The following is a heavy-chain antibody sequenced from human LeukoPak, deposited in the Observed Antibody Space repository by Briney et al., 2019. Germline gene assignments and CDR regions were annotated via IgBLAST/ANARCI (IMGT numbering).Heavy chain of an antibody. J-gene: IGHJ4*02. Sequence: PSETLSLTCTVSGGSVSSGSYYWSWIRQPPGKGLEWIGYIYYSGSTNYNPSLKSRVTISVDTSKNQFSLKLSSVTAADTAVYYCARRGATDGDYGGKEYYFDYWGQGTLVTVSS. CDR1: GGSVSSGSYY. V-gene: IGHV4-61*01. CDR2: IYYSGST. D-gene: IGHD4-17*01. CDR3: ARRGATDGDYGGKEYYFDY.